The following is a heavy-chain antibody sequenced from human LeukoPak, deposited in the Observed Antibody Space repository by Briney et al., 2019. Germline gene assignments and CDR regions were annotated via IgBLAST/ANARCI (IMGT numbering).Heavy chain of an antibody. V-gene: IGHV4-61*02. CDR3: ARAGSPYYYDSSGYYYKYYYYYMDV. J-gene: IGHJ6*03. Sequence: SQTLSLTCTVSGGSISSGSYYWSWIRQPAGKGLEWIGRIYSSGSTNYNPSLKSRVTISLDTSKNQFSLKLGSVTAADTAVYYCARAGSPYYYDSSGYYYKYYYYYMDVWGKGTTVTISS. CDR1: GGSISSGSYY. CDR2: IYSSGST. D-gene: IGHD3-22*01.